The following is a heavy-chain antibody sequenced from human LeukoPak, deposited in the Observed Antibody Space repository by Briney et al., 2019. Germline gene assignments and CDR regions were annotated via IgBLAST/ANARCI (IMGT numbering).Heavy chain of an antibody. Sequence: GSLRLSCAASGFTFRTTVMTWVRQAPGKGLEWVSTMSPDGNYIYYADSLRGRFTMSRDNSKNTLYLQMNSLRAEDTAVYYCAKVMIQLAPIDYWGQGTLVTVSS. CDR2: MSPDGNYI. J-gene: IGHJ4*02. CDR1: GFTFRTTV. CDR3: AKVMIQLAPIDY. V-gene: IGHV3-23*01. D-gene: IGHD5-18*01.